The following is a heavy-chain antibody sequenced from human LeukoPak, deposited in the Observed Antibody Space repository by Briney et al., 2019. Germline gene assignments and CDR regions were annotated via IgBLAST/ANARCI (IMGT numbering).Heavy chain of an antibody. CDR2: IYYSGST. Sequence: TSSETLSLTCTVSDCSISPYYWTWIRQPPGKGLEWIGYIYYSGSTNYNPSLKSRVTISLDTSKNQFSLKLSSVTAADMAVYYCARRLKIFGVGAGDAFDIWCQGTMVTVSS. CDR1: DCSISPYY. J-gene: IGHJ3*02. V-gene: IGHV4-59*01. D-gene: IGHD3-3*01. CDR3: ARRLKIFGVGAGDAFDI.